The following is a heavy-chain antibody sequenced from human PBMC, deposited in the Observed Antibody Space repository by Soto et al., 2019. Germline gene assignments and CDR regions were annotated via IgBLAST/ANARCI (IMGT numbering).Heavy chain of an antibody. V-gene: IGHV3-48*03. Sequence: EVQLVESGGGLVQPGGSLRLSCAASGFSFSTYEMNWVRQAPGKGLEWVAYISSGSDTIHYADSVRGRFTVSRDNAKNALYLQMNSLRVEDTALYYRARDRAAGGYWGQGTLVTVSS. CDR2: ISSGSDTI. J-gene: IGHJ4*02. D-gene: IGHD6-13*01. CDR1: GFSFSTYE. CDR3: ARDRAAGGY.